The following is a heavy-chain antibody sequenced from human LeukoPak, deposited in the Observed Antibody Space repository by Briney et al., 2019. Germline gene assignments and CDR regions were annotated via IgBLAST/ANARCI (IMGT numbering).Heavy chain of an antibody. Sequence: ASVRVSCKTSGYTFIGYYLHWVRQAPGQGLEWMGWINPNSGGTNYAQKFQGRATMTRDTSITTAYMELSRLTSDDTAVYFCARDAATTVTTDWGQGTLVTVSS. CDR3: ARDAATTVTTD. J-gene: IGHJ4*02. CDR2: INPNSGGT. D-gene: IGHD4-11*01. CDR1: GYTFIGYY. V-gene: IGHV1-2*02.